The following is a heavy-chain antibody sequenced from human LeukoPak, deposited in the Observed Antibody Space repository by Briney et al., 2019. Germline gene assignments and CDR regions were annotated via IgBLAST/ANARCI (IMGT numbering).Heavy chain of an antibody. V-gene: IGHV3-7*01. D-gene: IGHD5-12*01. CDR1: GFTFSSYA. Sequence: GGSLRLSCAASGFTFSSYAMSWIRQAPGKGLEWVANLNEDGSVKYYVDSVKGRFTISRDNAKNSVFLQMTNLRAEDTAVYYCARDRYSGYEFDYWGQGTLVTVS. CDR2: LNEDGSVK. CDR3: ARDRYSGYEFDY. J-gene: IGHJ4*02.